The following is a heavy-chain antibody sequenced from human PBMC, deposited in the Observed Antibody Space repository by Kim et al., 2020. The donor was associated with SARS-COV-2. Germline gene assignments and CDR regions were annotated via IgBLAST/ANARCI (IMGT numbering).Heavy chain of an antibody. J-gene: IGHJ5*02. V-gene: IGHV3-48*02. CDR3: ARVGTIAAAGQGVDP. CDR1: GFTFSSYS. Sequence: GGSLRLSCAASGFTFSSYSMNWVRQAPGKGLEWVSYISSSSSTIYYADSVKGRFTISRDNAKNSLYLQMNSLRDEDTAVYYGARVGTIAAAGQGVDPWGQGTMVTDSS. CDR2: ISSSSSTI. D-gene: IGHD6-13*01.